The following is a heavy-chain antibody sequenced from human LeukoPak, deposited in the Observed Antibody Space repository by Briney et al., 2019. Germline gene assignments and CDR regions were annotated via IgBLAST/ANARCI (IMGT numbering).Heavy chain of an antibody. Sequence: SETLSLTCTVSGGSISSSSYYWGWIRQPPGKGLEWIGSIYYSGSTYYNPSLKSRVTISVDTSKNQFSLKLSSVTAADTAVYYCARPRVAARPVGWFDPWGQGTLVTVSS. CDR1: GGSISSSSYY. D-gene: IGHD6-6*01. CDR3: ARPRVAARPVGWFDP. J-gene: IGHJ5*02. CDR2: IYYSGST. V-gene: IGHV4-39*01.